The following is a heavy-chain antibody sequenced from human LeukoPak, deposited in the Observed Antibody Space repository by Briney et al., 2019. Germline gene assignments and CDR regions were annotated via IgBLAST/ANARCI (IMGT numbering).Heavy chain of an antibody. CDR2: ISSSSSYI. V-gene: IGHV3-21*01. J-gene: IGHJ6*02. D-gene: IGHD3-3*01. CDR1: GFTFSSYS. Sequence: PGGSLRLSCAASGFTFSSYSMNWVRQAPGKGLEWVSSISSSSSYIYYADSVKGRFTISRDNAKNSLYLQMNSLRAEDTAVYYCARDLHETYYDFWSGYFPYYGMGVWGQGTTVTVSS. CDR3: ARDLHETYYDFWSGYFPYYGMGV.